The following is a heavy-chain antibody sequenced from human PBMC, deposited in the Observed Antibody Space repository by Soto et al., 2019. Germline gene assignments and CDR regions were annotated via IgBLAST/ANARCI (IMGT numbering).Heavy chain of an antibody. Sequence: SETLSLTCTVSGGSINSYLWSWIRQPPGKGLEWIGYIYYPGSTNYNPSLESRVAMSVDTSRNQLSLKLTSVTAADTAVYYCARDKGDTPMERYDYWGQGTLVTVS. CDR2: IYYPGST. CDR3: ARDKGDTPMERYDY. CDR1: GGSINSYL. J-gene: IGHJ4*02. D-gene: IGHD5-18*01. V-gene: IGHV4-59*12.